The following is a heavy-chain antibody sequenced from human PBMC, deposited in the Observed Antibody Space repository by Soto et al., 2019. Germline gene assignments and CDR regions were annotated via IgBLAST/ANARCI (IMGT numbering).Heavy chain of an antibody. D-gene: IGHD3-3*01. V-gene: IGHV3-30-3*01. CDR3: ARGRSVSNHDDFEY. CDR2: MSYDGSSK. J-gene: IGHJ4*02. Sequence: QVQLVESVGGVVQPGRSLRLSCAASGFTLSSYSMHWVRQAPGKGLDWVAAMSYDGSSKYFADSVKGRFTISRDNSNNTLSLQMNSLGAEDSAVYYCARGRSVSNHDDFEYWAQGTLVTVSS. CDR1: GFTLSSYS.